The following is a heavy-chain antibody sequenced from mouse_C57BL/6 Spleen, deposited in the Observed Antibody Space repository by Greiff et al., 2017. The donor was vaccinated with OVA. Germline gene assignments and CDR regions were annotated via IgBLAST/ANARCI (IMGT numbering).Heavy chain of an antibody. D-gene: IGHD2-5*01. V-gene: IGHV1-26*01. J-gene: IGHJ3*01. Sequence: EVQLQQSGPELVKPGASVKISCKASGYTFTDYYMNWVKQSHGKSLEWIGDINPNNGGTSYNQKFKGKATLTVDKSSSTAYMELRSLTSEDSAVYYCAREVDSNYEGFAYWGQGTLVTVSA. CDR2: INPNNGGT. CDR1: GYTFTDYY. CDR3: AREVDSNYEGFAY.